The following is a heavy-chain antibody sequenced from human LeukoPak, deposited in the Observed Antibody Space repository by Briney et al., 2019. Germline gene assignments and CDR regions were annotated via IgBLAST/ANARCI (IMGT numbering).Heavy chain of an antibody. Sequence: GGSLRLSCAASGFTFSTYEMNWVRQAPGKGREWGSYISSSGTPIYYTDSVKGRFTISRDNAKNSLYLQMNSLRAEDTAVYYCARGGWNFFLNFWGQGTLATVSS. CDR2: ISSSGTPI. CDR1: GFTFSTYE. J-gene: IGHJ4*02. V-gene: IGHV3-48*03. CDR3: ARGGWNFFLNF. D-gene: IGHD1-7*01.